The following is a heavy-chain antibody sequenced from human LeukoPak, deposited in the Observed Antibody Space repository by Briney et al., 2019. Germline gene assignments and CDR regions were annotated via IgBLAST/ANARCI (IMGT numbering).Heavy chain of an antibody. CDR2: ISYDGSNK. J-gene: IGHJ4*02. D-gene: IGHD3-10*01. Sequence: GGSLRLSCAASGFTFSSYGMHWVRQAPGKGLEWVAVISYDGSNKYYADSVKGRFTISRDNSKNTLYLQMNSPRAVDTAVYYCAPMVRGVMVDYWGQGTLVTVSS. V-gene: IGHV3-30*03. CDR1: GFTFSSYG. CDR3: APMVRGVMVDY.